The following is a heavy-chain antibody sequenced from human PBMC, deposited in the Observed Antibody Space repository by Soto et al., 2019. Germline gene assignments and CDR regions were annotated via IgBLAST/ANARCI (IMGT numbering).Heavy chain of an antibody. V-gene: IGHV3-74*01. J-gene: IGHJ4*02. Sequence: EVQLVESGGGLVQPGGSLRLSCAASGFTFSSYWMHWVRQAPGKGLVWVSRIKSDGSSTTYADSVKGRFTISRDNAKNTXYLQMNSLRVEDTAVYYCASLTNYYDSSGLLRPLDFWGQGTLVTVSS. CDR1: GFTFSSYW. CDR2: IKSDGSST. D-gene: IGHD3-22*01. CDR3: ASLTNYYDSSGLLRPLDF.